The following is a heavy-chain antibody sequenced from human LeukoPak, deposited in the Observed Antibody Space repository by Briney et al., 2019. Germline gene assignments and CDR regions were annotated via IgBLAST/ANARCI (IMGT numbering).Heavy chain of an antibody. Sequence: GGSLRLSCAASGFTFSDYYMSGIRRAPGRGREGVSYISSSGRTIDYADSVKGRFNISRDNGKNSLYLQMNSLTAEDTAVYYCARDQAILDQQLVQAYDAFNIWGQGTMVTVSS. CDR1: GFTFSDYY. J-gene: IGHJ3*02. CDR3: ARDQAILDQQLVQAYDAFNI. D-gene: IGHD6-13*01. V-gene: IGHV3-11*01. CDR2: ISSSGRTI.